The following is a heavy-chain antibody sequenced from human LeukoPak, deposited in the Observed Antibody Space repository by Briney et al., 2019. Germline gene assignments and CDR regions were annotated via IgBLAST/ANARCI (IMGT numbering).Heavy chain of an antibody. V-gene: IGHV3-21*04. J-gene: IGHJ4*02. D-gene: IGHD6-6*01. Sequence: GGSLRLSCAASGFTFSGYSMNWVRQAPGKGLEWVSSISTSSSYIYYADSVKGRFTISRDNSKNTLYLQMNSLRAEDTAVYYCAKDIEYSSSCLDYWGQGTLVTVSS. CDR2: ISTSSSYI. CDR3: AKDIEYSSSCLDY. CDR1: GFTFSGYS.